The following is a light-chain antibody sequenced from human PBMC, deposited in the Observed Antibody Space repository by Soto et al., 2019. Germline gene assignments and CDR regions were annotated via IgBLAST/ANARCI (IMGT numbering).Light chain of an antibody. CDR2: AAS. CDR3: LQYYTYPRA. CDR1: QDISNY. J-gene: IGKJ1*01. Sequence: AIRMTQSPSSFSASTGDRVTITCRASQDISNYLAWYQQQPGKAPKVLIYAASTLESGVPSRFSGSGSGTEFTLTISRLPSEDSAPYHCLQYYTYPRAFGQGTKVDI. V-gene: IGKV1-8*01.